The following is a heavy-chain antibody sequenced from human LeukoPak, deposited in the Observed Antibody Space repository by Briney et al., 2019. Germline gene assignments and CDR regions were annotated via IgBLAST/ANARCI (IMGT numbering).Heavy chain of an antibody. CDR1: GFTFSHYS. D-gene: IGHD3-22*01. V-gene: IGHV3-21*01. J-gene: IGHJ4*02. CDR3: ARGNDYYDSSGYYY. CDR2: ISSSSSYI. Sequence: GSLRLSCAASGFTFSHYSMNWVRQAPGKGLEWVSFISSSSSYIYYADSVKGRFTISRDNAKNSLYLQVNSLRAEDTAVYYCARGNDYYDSSGYYYWGQGTLVTVSS.